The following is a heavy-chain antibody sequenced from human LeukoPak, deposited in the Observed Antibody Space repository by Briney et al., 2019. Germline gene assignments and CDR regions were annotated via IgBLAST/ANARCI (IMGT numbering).Heavy chain of an antibody. CDR3: ARDYSIPMVRGPEALDAFDI. CDR2: IIPILGIA. J-gene: IGHJ3*02. D-gene: IGHD3-10*01. Sequence: GASVKLSCKASGGTFSSYAISWVRQAPGQGLEWMGRIIPILGIANYAQKFQGRVTITADKSTSTAYMELSSLRSEDTAVYYCARDYSIPMVRGPEALDAFDIWGQGTMVTVSS. V-gene: IGHV1-69*04. CDR1: GGTFSSYA.